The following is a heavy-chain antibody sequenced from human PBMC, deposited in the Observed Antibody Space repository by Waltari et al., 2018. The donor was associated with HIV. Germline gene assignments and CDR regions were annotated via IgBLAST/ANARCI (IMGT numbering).Heavy chain of an antibody. D-gene: IGHD1-26*01. CDR1: GGSISSGSYY. CDR3: AREELSYFDY. Sequence: QVQLQESGPGLVKPSQTLSLTCTVSGGSISSGSYYWSWIRQPAGKGLEWIGRIYTSGGTNYNPSLKSRVTISVDTSKNQFSLKLSSVTAADTAVYYCAREELSYFDYWGQGTLVTVSS. V-gene: IGHV4-61*02. J-gene: IGHJ4*02. CDR2: IYTSGGT.